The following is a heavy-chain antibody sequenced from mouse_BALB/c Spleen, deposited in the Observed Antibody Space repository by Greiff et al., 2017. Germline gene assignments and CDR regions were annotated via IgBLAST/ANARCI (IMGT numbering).Heavy chain of an antibody. D-gene: IGHD5-5*01. Sequence: QVQLKESGPGLVAPSQSLSITCTVSGFSLTSYGVHWVRQPPGKGLEWLGVIWAGGSTNYNSALMSRLSISKDNSKSQVFLKMNSLQTDDTAMYYCARDPRLPTYAMDYWGQGTSVTVSS. CDR2: IWAGGST. CDR1: GFSLTSYG. V-gene: IGHV2-9*02. CDR3: ARDPRLPTYAMDY. J-gene: IGHJ4*01.